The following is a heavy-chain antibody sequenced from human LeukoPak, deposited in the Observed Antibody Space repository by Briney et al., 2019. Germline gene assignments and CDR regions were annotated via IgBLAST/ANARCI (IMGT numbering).Heavy chain of an antibody. Sequence: PGGSLRLSCAASGFTFSSYSMNWVRQAPGKGLEWVSSISGSSSYIYYADSVKGRFTISRDNAKNSLYLQMNSLRAEDTAAYYCARVDYDILTGYYIYAFDIWGQGTMVTVSS. CDR3: ARVDYDILTGYYIYAFDI. D-gene: IGHD3-9*01. V-gene: IGHV3-21*01. J-gene: IGHJ3*02. CDR2: ISGSSSYI. CDR1: GFTFSSYS.